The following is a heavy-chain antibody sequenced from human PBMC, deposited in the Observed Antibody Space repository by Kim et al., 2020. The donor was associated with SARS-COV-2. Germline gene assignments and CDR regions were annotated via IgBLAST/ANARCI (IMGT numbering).Heavy chain of an antibody. CDR1: GGTFSSYA. J-gene: IGHJ5*02. CDR2: IIPILGIA. CDR3: AGVYYYGSGSYAPFDP. D-gene: IGHD3-10*01. V-gene: IGHV1-69*04. Sequence: SVKVSCKASGGTFSSYAISWVRQAPGQGLEWMGRIIPILGIANYAQKFQGRVTITADKSTSTAYMELSSLRSEDTAVYYCAGVYYYGSGSYAPFDPWGQGTLVTVSS.